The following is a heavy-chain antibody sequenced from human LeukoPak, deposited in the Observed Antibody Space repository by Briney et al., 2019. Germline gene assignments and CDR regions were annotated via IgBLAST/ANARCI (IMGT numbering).Heavy chain of an antibody. Sequence: GGSLRLSCAASGFTFSSYWMSWVRKAPGKGLEWVANIKQDGSEKYYVDSVKGRFTISRDNAKNSLYLQMNSLRAEDTAVYYCARDNHGSGSYQWPLNPMDVWGQGTTVTVSS. CDR1: GFTFSSYW. D-gene: IGHD3-10*01. CDR2: IKQDGSEK. CDR3: ARDNHGSGSYQWPLNPMDV. V-gene: IGHV3-7*01. J-gene: IGHJ6*02.